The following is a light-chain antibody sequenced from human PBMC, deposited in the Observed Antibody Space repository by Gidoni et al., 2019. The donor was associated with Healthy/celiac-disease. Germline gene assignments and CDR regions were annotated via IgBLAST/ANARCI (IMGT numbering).Light chain of an antibody. CDR3: MQALQTPPT. V-gene: IGKV2-28*01. J-gene: IGKJ2*01. CDR2: LGS. Sequence: DIVMTQSPLSLPVTPGEPASISCRSSQSLLHSNGYNYLDWYLQKPGQSPQLLIYLGSNRASGVTDRFSGSGSGTDVTLKISRVEAEDVGVYYCMQALQTPPTFGQGTKLEIK. CDR1: QSLLHSNGYNY.